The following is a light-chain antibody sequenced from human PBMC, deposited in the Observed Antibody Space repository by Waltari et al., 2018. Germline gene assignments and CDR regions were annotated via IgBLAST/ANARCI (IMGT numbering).Light chain of an antibody. CDR2: DSS. CDR3: QQRYKWPLT. Sequence: EIVLSLSPASLSLSPGERATLSCRASQSVSTYLAWYQQRPGQPPRLLIYDSSSRAIGIPARFSGSGSETDFTLTISSLEPEDFAVYYCQQRYKWPLTFGGGSKVEI. CDR1: QSVSTY. J-gene: IGKJ4*01. V-gene: IGKV3-11*01.